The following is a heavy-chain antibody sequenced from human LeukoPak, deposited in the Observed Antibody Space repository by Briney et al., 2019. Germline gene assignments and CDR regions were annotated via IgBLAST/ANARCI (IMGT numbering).Heavy chain of an antibody. CDR2: ISSGSSTI. V-gene: IGHV3-48*04. Sequence: GGSLRLSCAASGFTFSSYSMNWVRQAPGKGLEWVSYISSGSSTIYYADSVKGRFTISRDNAKNSLYLQMNSLRAEDTAVYYCARRPVDYWGQGTLVTVSS. J-gene: IGHJ4*02. CDR1: GFTFSSYS. CDR3: ARRPVDY. D-gene: IGHD6-6*01.